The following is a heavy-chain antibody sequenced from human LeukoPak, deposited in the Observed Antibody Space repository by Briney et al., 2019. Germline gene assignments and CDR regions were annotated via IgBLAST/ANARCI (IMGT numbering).Heavy chain of an antibody. D-gene: IGHD3-22*01. CDR2: IYYSGNT. Sequence: SETLSLTCTVSGGSISSNNYCWGWIRQPPGKGLEWIGTIYYSGNTYYNPSLKSRVTISVDTSKNQFSLTLSSVTAADTAVYYCASSSGGPLTDNDAFDIWGQGTMVTVSS. CDR1: GGSISSNNYC. J-gene: IGHJ3*02. CDR3: ASSSGGPLTDNDAFDI. V-gene: IGHV4-39*01.